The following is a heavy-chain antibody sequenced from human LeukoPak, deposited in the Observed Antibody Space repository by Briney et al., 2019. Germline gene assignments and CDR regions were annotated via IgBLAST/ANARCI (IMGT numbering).Heavy chain of an antibody. J-gene: IGHJ4*02. CDR2: IRSNPYGGTT. Sequence: GGSLRLSCTASGFTFVDYAMTWVRPAPGKGLEGVGFIRSNPYGGTTEYAASVKGRFTISRDDSKSIAYLQMNSLKTEDTAVYYCTRGLLPGYWGQGTLVTVSS. CDR3: TRGLLPGY. CDR1: GFTFVDYA. V-gene: IGHV3-49*04. D-gene: IGHD2/OR15-2a*01.